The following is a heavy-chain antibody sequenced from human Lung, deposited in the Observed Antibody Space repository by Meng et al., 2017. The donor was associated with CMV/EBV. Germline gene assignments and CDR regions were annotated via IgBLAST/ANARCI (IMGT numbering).Heavy chain of an antibody. CDR2: IYYHRGT. V-gene: IGHV4-59*01. CDR1: GGSISHYC. Sequence: SETLSLTCTVSGGSISHYCWNWIRQPPGKGLEWIGYIYYHRGTNYNPSLKARVTISLETSKNQFSLKLSSVTAADTAVYYCARGHYGDSSDYFDFWGQGTPVTVSS. D-gene: IGHD4/OR15-4a*01. J-gene: IGHJ4*02. CDR3: ARGHYGDSSDYFDF.